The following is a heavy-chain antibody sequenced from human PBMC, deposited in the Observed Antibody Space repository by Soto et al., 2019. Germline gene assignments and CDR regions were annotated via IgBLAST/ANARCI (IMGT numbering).Heavy chain of an antibody. D-gene: IGHD2-21*01. CDR2: ISYSGST. V-gene: IGHV4-31*03. J-gene: IGHJ6*02. CDR1: GVSVSSAGYY. Sequence: QVQLQESGPGLVKPSQTLSLTCTVSGVSVSSAGYYWTCIRQPPGKGLEWMGYISYSGSTYYNPHVKSRIAISLDTSQSQFSLKLTAVTAEDTAVDYCVSFVNYYYYGVDVRGQGTTGTVSS. CDR3: VSFVNYYYYGVDV.